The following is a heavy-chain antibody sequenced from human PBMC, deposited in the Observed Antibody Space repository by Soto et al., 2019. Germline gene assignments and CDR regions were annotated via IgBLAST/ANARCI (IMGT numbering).Heavy chain of an antibody. CDR2: IYYSGST. CDR1: GGSISSYY. J-gene: IGHJ6*03. Sequence: SETLSLTCTVSGGSISSYYWSWIRQPPGKGLEWIGYIYYSGSTNYNPSLKSRVTISVDTSKNQFSLKLSSVTAADTAVYYCARAYCSSPSCYDDYYYYYLDVWGKETTVTVSS. CDR3: ARAYCSSPSCYDDYYYYYLDV. D-gene: IGHD2-2*01. V-gene: IGHV4-59*01.